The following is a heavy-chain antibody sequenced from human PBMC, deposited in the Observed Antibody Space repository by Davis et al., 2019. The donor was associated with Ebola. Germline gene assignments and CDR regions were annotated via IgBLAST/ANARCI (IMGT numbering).Heavy chain of an antibody. J-gene: IGHJ4*02. Sequence: PGGSLRLSCAASGFTFSDYYMSWIRQAPGKGLEWVSYISSSGSTIYYADSVKGRFTISRDNAKNSLYLQMNSLRDEDTAVYYCARALTTVVTPVDYWGQGTLVTVSS. D-gene: IGHD4-23*01. CDR3: ARALTTVVTPVDY. CDR1: GFTFSDYY. CDR2: ISSSGSTI. V-gene: IGHV3-11*04.